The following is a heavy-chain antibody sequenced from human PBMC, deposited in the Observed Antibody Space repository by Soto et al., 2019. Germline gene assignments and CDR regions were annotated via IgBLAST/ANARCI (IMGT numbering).Heavy chain of an antibody. CDR2: IIPIFGTA. CDR1: GGTFSSYA. Sequence: GASVKVSCKASGGTFSSYAISWVRQAPGQGLEWMGGIIPIFGTANYAQKFQGRVTITADESTSTAYMELSSLRSEDTAVYYCARVLRGHCSSTSCYAYYYYGMDVWGQGTTVTVSS. J-gene: IGHJ6*02. CDR3: ARVLRGHCSSTSCYAYYYYGMDV. D-gene: IGHD2-2*01. V-gene: IGHV1-69*13.